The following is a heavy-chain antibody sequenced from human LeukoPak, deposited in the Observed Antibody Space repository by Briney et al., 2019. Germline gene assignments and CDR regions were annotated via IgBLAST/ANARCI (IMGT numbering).Heavy chain of an antibody. CDR3: ARELETAGPGEAYGMDV. J-gene: IGHJ6*02. Sequence: PGRSLRLSCAASGFTFSSYAMHWVRQAPCKGLEWVAVISYDGSNKYYADSVKGRFTISRDNSKNTLYLQMNSLRAEDTAVYYCARELETAGPGEAYGMDVWGQGTTVTVSS. V-gene: IGHV3-30-3*01. CDR2: ISYDGSNK. CDR1: GFTFSSYA. D-gene: IGHD3-10*01.